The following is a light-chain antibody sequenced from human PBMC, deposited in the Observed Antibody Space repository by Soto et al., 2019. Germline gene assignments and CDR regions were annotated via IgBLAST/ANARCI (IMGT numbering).Light chain of an antibody. V-gene: IGKV3-20*01. CDR2: AAS. Sequence: VLTQSPGTLSLSPGERATLSCRASQAVDSSSLAWYQQKPGQAPRLLISAASNRATGVPDRFSGSGSGTDFTLTISRLEPEDFAVYYCQQYGSSPPLYTFAQGTKLEIK. J-gene: IGKJ2*01. CDR1: QAVDSSS. CDR3: QQYGSSPPLYT.